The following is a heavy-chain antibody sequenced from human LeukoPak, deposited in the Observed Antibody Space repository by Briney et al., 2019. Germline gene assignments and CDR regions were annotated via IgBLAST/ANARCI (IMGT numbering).Heavy chain of an antibody. V-gene: IGHV1-69*04. CDR2: IIPILGIA. D-gene: IGHD2-2*01. Sequence: SVKVSCKASGSTFSSYAISWVRQAPGQGLEWMGRIIPILGIANYAQKFQGRVTITADKSTSTAYMELSSLRSEDTAVYYCARDISYCSSTSCYRAYWGQGTLVTVSS. CDR1: GSTFSSYA. CDR3: ARDISYCSSTSCYRAY. J-gene: IGHJ4*02.